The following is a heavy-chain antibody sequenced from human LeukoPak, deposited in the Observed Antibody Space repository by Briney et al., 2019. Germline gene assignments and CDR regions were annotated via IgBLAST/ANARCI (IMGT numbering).Heavy chain of an antibody. CDR1: GFTFSSYA. CDR2: ISGSGGST. CDR3: AKDRAITDIVVVVAATGEGGLDY. Sequence: GGSLRLSCAASGFTFSSYAMSWVRQAPGKGLEWVSAISGSGGSTYYADSVKGRFTISRDNSKNTLYLQMNSLRAEDTAVYYCAKDRAITDIVVVVAATGEGGLDYWGQGTLVTVSS. D-gene: IGHD2-15*01. V-gene: IGHV3-23*01. J-gene: IGHJ4*02.